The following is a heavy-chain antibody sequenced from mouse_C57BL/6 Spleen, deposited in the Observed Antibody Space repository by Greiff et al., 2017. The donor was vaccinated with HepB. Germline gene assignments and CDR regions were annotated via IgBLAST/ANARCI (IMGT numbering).Heavy chain of an antibody. CDR2: IDPSDSET. Sequence: QVQLQQPGAELVRPGSSVKLSCKASGYTFTSYWMHWVKQRPIQGLEWIGNIDPSDSETHYNQKFKDKATLTVDKSSSTAYMQLSSLTSEDSAVYYCAREDDGYYVGFAYWGQGTLVTVSA. V-gene: IGHV1-52*01. CDR3: AREDDGYYVGFAY. J-gene: IGHJ3*01. D-gene: IGHD2-3*01. CDR1: GYTFTSYW.